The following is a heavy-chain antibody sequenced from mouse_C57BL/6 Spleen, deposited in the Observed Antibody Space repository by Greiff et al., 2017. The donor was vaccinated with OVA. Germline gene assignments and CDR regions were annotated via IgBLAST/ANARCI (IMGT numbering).Heavy chain of an antibody. CDR1: GYTFTSYW. CDR3: ARGSSGYGAMDY. V-gene: IGHV1-50*01. J-gene: IGHJ4*01. Sequence: QVQLKESGAELVKPGASVKLSCKASGYTFTSYWMQWVKQRPGQGLERIGEIDPSDSYTNYNQKFKGKATLTVDTSSSTAYMQLSSLTSEDSAVYYCARGSSGYGAMDYWGQGTSVTVSS. D-gene: IGHD3-2*02. CDR2: IDPSDSYT.